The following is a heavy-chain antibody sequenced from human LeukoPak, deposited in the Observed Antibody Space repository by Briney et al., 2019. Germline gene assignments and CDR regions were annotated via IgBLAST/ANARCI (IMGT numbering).Heavy chain of an antibody. CDR3: ARALFGNDRVSFTEFDF. D-gene: IGHD1-1*01. Sequence: ASVKVSCKASGYTFNAYAITWVRQAPGQGLEWMGWIRTYNGETHYAEKLQGRVTMTTDTSTSTVYMELRSLTSDDTAVYYCARALFGNDRVSFTEFDFWGQGTLVTVSS. CDR2: IRTYNGET. J-gene: IGHJ4*02. V-gene: IGHV1-18*01. CDR1: GYTFNAYA.